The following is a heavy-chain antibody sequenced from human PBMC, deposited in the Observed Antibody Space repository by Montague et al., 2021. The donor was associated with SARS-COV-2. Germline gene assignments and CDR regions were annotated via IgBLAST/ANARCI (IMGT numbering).Heavy chain of an antibody. J-gene: IGHJ5*02. CDR1: GGSISSYY. Sequence: SETLSLTCTVSGGSISSYYWSWIRQPPGKRLEWLGYIYYSGSTNYNPSLNSRVAISVDTSKNQFSLRLGSVTAADTAVYYCATLTEASDDLWGRGALV. D-gene: IGHD1-14*01. V-gene: IGHV4-59*12. CDR3: ATLTEASDDL. CDR2: IYYSGST.